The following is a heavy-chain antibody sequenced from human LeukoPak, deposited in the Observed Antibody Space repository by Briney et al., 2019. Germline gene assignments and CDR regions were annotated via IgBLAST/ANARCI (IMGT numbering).Heavy chain of an antibody. V-gene: IGHV1-69*13. CDR2: IIPIFGTA. CDR1: GGTFSSYA. D-gene: IGHD2-2*01. Sequence: SVKVSCKASGGTFSSYAISWVRQAPGQGLEWMGGIIPIFGTANYAQKFQGRVTITADESTSTAYMELSSLRSEDTAVYYCARAEYCSSTSCYSGGRLYSSSAGDYWGQGTLVTVSS. J-gene: IGHJ4*02. CDR3: ARAEYCSSTSCYSGGRLYSSSAGDY.